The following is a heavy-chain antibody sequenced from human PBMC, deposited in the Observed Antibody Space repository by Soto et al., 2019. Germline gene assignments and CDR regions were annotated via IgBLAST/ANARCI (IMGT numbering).Heavy chain of an antibody. Sequence: SETLSLTCAVSGGSISSSNWWSWVRQPPGEGLEWIGEIYHSGSTNYNPSLKSRVTISVDKSKNQFSLKLSSVTAADTAVYYCARVFRQGYCSSTSCYSWGQGTLVTVSS. CDR2: IYHSGST. CDR3: ARVFRQGYCSSTSCYS. V-gene: IGHV4-4*02. D-gene: IGHD2-2*01. CDR1: GGSISSSNW. J-gene: IGHJ4*02.